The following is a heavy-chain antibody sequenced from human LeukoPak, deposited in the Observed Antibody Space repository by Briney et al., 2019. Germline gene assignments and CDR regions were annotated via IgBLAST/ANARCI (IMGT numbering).Heavy chain of an antibody. CDR3: ARAGDFWSGYYNAFDI. J-gene: IGHJ3*02. CDR2: ISSSSSYI. V-gene: IGHV3-21*01. D-gene: IGHD3-3*01. CDR1: GFTFSSYG. Sequence: GGSLRLSCAASGFTFSSYGMNWVRQAPGKGLEWVSSISSSSSYIYYADSVKGRFTISRDNAKNSLYLQMNSLRAEDTAVYYCARAGDFWSGYYNAFDIWGQGTMVTVSS.